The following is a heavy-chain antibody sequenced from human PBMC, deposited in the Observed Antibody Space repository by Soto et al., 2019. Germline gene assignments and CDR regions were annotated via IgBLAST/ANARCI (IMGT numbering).Heavy chain of an antibody. CDR3: AHSRTYYYDSSGYYPEMYYFDY. CDR1: GFDFSNSW. CDR2: IKGDVSEK. Sequence: GGSLRLSCAASGFDFSNSWMSWVRQAPGKGLEWVANIKGDVSEKYSVDSVKGRFTITKDTSKNQVVLTMTNMDPVDTATYYCAHSRTYYYDSSGYYPEMYYFDYWGQGTLVTVSS. J-gene: IGHJ4*02. D-gene: IGHD3-22*01. V-gene: IGHV3-7*05.